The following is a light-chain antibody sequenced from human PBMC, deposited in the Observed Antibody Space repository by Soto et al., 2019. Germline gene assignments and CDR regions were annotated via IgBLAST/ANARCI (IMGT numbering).Light chain of an antibody. CDR2: EVT. J-gene: IGLJ2*01. CDR3: SSYTSSSTLV. Sequence: QSVLTQPASVSGSPGQSITISCTGTSSDVGYYNHVSWYQQHPGKAPKLMIYEVTKRPSGVSNRFSGSKSGNTASLTISGLQAEDEADYYCSSYTSSSTLVFGGGTQLTV. CDR1: SSDVGYYNH. V-gene: IGLV2-14*01.